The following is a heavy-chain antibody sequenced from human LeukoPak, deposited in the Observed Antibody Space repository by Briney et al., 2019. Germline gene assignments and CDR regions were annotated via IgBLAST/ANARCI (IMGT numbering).Heavy chain of an antibody. CDR1: GGSISSGSYY. CDR2: IYTSGST. J-gene: IGHJ6*03. D-gene: IGHD3-22*01. CDR3: ARSGGHYYDSSGYYPYYYYMDV. V-gene: IGHV4-61*02. Sequence: SQTLSLTCTVSGGSISSGSYYWSWIRQPAGKGLEWIGRIYTSGSTNYNPSLKSRVTISVDTSKNQFSLRLSSVTAADTAVYYCARSGGHYYDSSGYYPYYYYMDVWGKGTTVTISS.